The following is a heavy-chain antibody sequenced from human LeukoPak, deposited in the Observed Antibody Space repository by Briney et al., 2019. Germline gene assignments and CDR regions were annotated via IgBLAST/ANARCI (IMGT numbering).Heavy chain of an antibody. CDR1: GGTFSSYA. CDR2: IIPIFGTA. V-gene: IGHV1-69*05. J-gene: IGHJ4*02. CDR3: ASPGALSGSYYGY. D-gene: IGHD7-27*01. Sequence: SVKDSCKASGGTFSSYAISWVRQAPGQGLEWMGGIIPIFGTANYAQKFQGRVTITTDESTSTAYMELSSLRSEDTAVYYCASPGALSGSYYGYWGQGTLVTVSS.